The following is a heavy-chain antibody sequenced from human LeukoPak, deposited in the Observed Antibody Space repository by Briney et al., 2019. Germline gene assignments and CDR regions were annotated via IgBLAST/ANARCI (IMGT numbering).Heavy chain of an antibody. CDR1: GYSFISYW. CDR2: IYHGDANT. Sequence: GESLKISCKGSGYSFISYWIGWVRQMPGKGLEWMGIIYHGDANTRYSPSLQGQVTISADKSISTAYLQWSSLKASDTAMYYWASINIAGSGNRGWEFGYWGQGTLVTVSS. CDR3: ASINIAGSGNRGWEFGY. J-gene: IGHJ4*02. V-gene: IGHV5-51*01. D-gene: IGHD6-13*01.